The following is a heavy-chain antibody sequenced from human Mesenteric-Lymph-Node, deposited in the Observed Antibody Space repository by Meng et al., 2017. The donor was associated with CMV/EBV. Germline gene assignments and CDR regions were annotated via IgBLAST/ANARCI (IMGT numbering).Heavy chain of an antibody. CDR3: ARGLYSSSSAPSDH. Sequence: GESLKISCAASGFMFSSYAMHWVRQAPGKGLEWVALISYDGGIKYYADSVKGRFTISRDSSNDTLYLQMSSLRPEDTALYYCARGLYSSSSAPSDHWGQGTLVTVSS. J-gene: IGHJ4*02. CDR2: ISYDGGIK. D-gene: IGHD6-6*01. V-gene: IGHV3-30*04. CDR1: GFMFSSYA.